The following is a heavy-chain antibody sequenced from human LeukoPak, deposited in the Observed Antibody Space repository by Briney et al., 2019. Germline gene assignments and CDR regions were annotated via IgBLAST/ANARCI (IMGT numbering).Heavy chain of an antibody. V-gene: IGHV4-34*01. CDR3: ARAEKSSSWSGYRFDY. D-gene: IGHD3-3*01. Sequence: SETLSLTCAVYNGSFSGYYWSWIRQPPGKGLEWIGEINHSGSTNYNPSLKSRVTISVDTSKKQFSLKLSSVTAADTAVYYCARAEKSSSWSGYRFDYWGQGTLVTVSS. CDR1: NGSFSGYY. J-gene: IGHJ4*02. CDR2: INHSGST.